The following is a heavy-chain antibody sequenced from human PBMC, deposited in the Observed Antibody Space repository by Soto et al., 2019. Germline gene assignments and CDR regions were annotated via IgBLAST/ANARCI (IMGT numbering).Heavy chain of an antibody. J-gene: IGHJ4*02. CDR3: ASGILEWLSGHY. CDR2: IYSGGST. V-gene: IGHV3-66*01. CDR1: GFTVSSNY. D-gene: IGHD3-3*01. Sequence: PGGSLRLSCASSGFTVSSNYMSWVRQAPGKGLEWVSVIYSGGSTYYADSVKGRFTISRDNSKNTLYLQMNSLRAEDTAVYYCASGILEWLSGHYWGQGTLVTVSS.